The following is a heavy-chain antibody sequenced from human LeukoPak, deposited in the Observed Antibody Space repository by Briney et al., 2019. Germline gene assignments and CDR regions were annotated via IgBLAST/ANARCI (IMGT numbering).Heavy chain of an antibody. V-gene: IGHV4-59*08. CDR3: TRHAQTYYYGMDV. Sequence: SETLSLTCTGGSTSPYYWSWIRQSPGKGLEWIAQIHYTGGATYNPSLKSRVTISVDTSNNHLSLRLSSVTAADTAVYYCTRHAQTYYYGMDVWGQGTTVTLSS. CDR1: GSTSPYY. J-gene: IGHJ6*02. CDR2: IHYTGGA.